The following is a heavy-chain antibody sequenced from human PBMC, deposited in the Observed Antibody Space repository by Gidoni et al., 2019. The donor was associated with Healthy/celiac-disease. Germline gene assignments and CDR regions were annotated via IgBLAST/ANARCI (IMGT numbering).Heavy chain of an antibody. CDR3: ARQDLRFLDRATNWFDP. J-gene: IGHJ5*02. D-gene: IGHD3-3*01. CDR1: GGSISSSRYY. CDR2: IYYSGST. Sequence: QLQLQESGPGLVKPSETLSLTCTVSGGSISSSRYYWGWIRQPPGKGLEWIGSIYYSGSTYYNPSLKSRVTISVDTSKDQFSLKLSSVTAADTAVYYCARQDLRFLDRATNWFDPWGQGTLVTVSS. V-gene: IGHV4-39*01.